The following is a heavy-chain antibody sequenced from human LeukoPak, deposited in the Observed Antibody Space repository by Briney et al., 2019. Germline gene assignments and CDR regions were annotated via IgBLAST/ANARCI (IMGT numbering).Heavy chain of an antibody. CDR2: INPNSGGT. D-gene: IGHD5-12*01. V-gene: IGHV1-2*02. CDR1: GYTFTGYY. J-gene: IGHJ4*02. Sequence: ASVKVSCKASGYTFTGYYMHWVRQAPGQGLEWMGWINPNSGGTNYAQKFQGRVTMTRDTSISTAYMELSRLRSDDTAVYYCARAGWWSIVATIGDYWGQGTLVTVSS. CDR3: ARAGWWSIVATIGDY.